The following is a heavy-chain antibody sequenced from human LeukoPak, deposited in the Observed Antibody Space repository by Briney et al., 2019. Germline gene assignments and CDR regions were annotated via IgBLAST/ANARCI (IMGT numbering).Heavy chain of an antibody. CDR2: ISGSGGST. CDR3: AKDGSSSSPFSFDY. V-gene: IGHV3-23*01. J-gene: IGHJ4*02. CDR1: GFTFSSYA. Sequence: GGSLRLSCAASGFTFSSYAMSWVRQAPGKGLEWVSGISGSGGSTYYADSAKGRFTISRDNSKNTLYLQMNSLRAEDTAVYYCAKDGSSSSPFSFDYWGQGTLVTVSS. D-gene: IGHD6-13*01.